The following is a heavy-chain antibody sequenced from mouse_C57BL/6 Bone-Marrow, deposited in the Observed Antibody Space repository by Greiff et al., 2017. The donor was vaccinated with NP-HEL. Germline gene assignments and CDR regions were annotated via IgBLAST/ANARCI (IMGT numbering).Heavy chain of an antibody. CDR2: ISNLAYSI. V-gene: IGHV5-15*01. CDR1: GFTFSDYG. CDR3: ARLNWYFDV. J-gene: IGHJ1*03. Sequence: EVQVVESGGGLVQPGGSLKLSCAASGFTFSDYGMAWVRQAPRKGPEWVAFISNLAYSIYYADTVTGRFTISRENAKNTLYLEMSSLRSEDTAMYYCARLNWYFDVWGTGTTVTVSS.